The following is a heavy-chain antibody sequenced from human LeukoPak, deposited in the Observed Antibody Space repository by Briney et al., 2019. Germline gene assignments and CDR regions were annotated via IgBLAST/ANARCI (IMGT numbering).Heavy chain of an antibody. CDR3: ARDLLTAMPFDY. CDR2: IWYDGSSK. V-gene: IGHV3-33*01. J-gene: IGHJ4*02. CDR1: GFTFSSYG. D-gene: IGHD2-2*01. Sequence: PGRSLRLSCAASGFTFSSYGMHWVRQAPGKGLEWVAVIWYDGSSKYYADSVKGRFTISRDNSKNTLYLQMNSLRAEDTAVYYCARDLLTAMPFDYWGQGTLVTVSS.